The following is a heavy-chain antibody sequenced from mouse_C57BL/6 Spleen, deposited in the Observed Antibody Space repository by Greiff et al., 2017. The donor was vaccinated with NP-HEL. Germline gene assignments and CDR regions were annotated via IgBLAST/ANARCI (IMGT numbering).Heavy chain of an antibody. CDR1: GYTFTDSY. CDR3: ASPYYGSIARVFYV. V-gene: IGHV1-26*01. D-gene: IGHD1-1*01. J-gene: IGHJ1*03. CDR2: INHNNGGT. Sequence: EVQLQQSGPELVKPGASVKISCKAYGYTFTDSYMNWVKQSNGKSVEWIGDINHNNGGTSYNQKFKGKATLTVDKSSSTVYMELRRLTSEDSAVYYCASPYYGSIARVFYVWVTGTTVTVSS.